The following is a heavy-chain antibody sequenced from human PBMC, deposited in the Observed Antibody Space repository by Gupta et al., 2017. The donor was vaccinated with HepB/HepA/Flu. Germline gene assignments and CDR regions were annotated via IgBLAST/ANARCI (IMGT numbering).Heavy chain of an antibody. V-gene: IGHV3-33*01. CDR1: GFIFSRYG. J-gene: IGHJ4*02. Sequence: QVQLEESGGGVVQPGKSLRPYFAASGFIFSRYGMHCVRQAPGKGLEWVAVILNEGSKNWHADSVKGRFTISRDNLNNILDLKMDSLSAEDTAVYYCARDDDLPGNNFDYWGQGTLVTVAS. CDR3: ARDDDLPGNNFDY. D-gene: IGHD3-3*01. CDR2: ILNEGSKN.